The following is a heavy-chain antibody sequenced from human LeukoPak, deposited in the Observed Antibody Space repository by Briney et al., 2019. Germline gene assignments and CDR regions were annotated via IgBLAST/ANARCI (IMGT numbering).Heavy chain of an antibody. J-gene: IGHJ4*02. CDR1: GGSVSGGSYY. Sequence: PSETLSLTCTVSGGSVSGGSYYWSWIRQPPGKGLEWIGYIYHSGSTTYNPSLKSRVTISVDTSKNQFSLKLTSVTAADTAVYHCGRETIAATGTAVFFDYWGQGTLVTVSS. CDR2: IYHSGST. CDR3: GRETIAATGTAVFFDY. V-gene: IGHV4-61*01. D-gene: IGHD6-13*01.